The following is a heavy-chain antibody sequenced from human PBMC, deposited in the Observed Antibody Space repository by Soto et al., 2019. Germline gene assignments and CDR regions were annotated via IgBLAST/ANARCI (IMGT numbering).Heavy chain of an antibody. CDR1: GFTFSRYW. V-gene: IGHV3-74*01. Sequence: EVQLVESGGGLVLPGGSLRLSCAASGFTFSRYWMHWVRQAPGKGLVWVSRISSYGSDTHYADSVKGRFTISRDNAKNTLYLQMNSLRADDTAVYYCASNYAYAEGYYWYGIDVWGQGTRVTVSS. CDR2: ISSYGSDT. D-gene: IGHD3-16*01. CDR3: ASNYAYAEGYYWYGIDV. J-gene: IGHJ6*02.